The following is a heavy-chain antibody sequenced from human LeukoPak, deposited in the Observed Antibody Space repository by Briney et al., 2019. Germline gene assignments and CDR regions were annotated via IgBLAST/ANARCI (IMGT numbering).Heavy chain of an antibody. V-gene: IGHV3-21*01. CDR2: ISRSSRYI. CDR1: GFIFSDYG. J-gene: IGHJ4*02. CDR3: AREGAGREGHNLDY. D-gene: IGHD5-24*01. Sequence: SGGSLRLSCAASGFIFSDYGMNWVRQAPGKGLEWVSYISRSSRYIYYADSMKGRLTISRDNAKNSLYLQMDSLRAEDTALYYCAREGAGREGHNLDYWGQGTLVTVSS.